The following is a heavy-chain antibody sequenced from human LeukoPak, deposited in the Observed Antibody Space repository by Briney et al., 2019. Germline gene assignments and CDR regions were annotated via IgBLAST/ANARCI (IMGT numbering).Heavy chain of an antibody. Sequence: PGGSLRLSCAASGFTFSSYWMSWVRQAPGKGLEWVANIKQDGSEKYYVDSVKGRFTTSRDNAKNSLYLQMNSLRAEDTAVYYCARGVGNYRYYFDSWGQGTLVTVSS. CDR3: ARGVGNYRYYFDS. V-gene: IGHV3-7*01. J-gene: IGHJ4*02. D-gene: IGHD3-22*01. CDR2: IKQDGSEK. CDR1: GFTFSSYW.